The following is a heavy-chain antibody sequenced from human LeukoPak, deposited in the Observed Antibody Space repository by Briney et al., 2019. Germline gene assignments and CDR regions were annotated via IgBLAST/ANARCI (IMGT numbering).Heavy chain of an antibody. J-gene: IGHJ5*02. Sequence: PSETLSLTCAVYGGSFSGYYWSWIRQPPGKGLEWIGEINYSGSTNYNPSLKSRVTISVDTSKNQFSLKLSSVTAADTAVYYCARYCSSTSCPKSWFDPWGQGTLVTVSS. CDR1: GGSFSGYY. CDR2: INYSGST. V-gene: IGHV4-34*01. D-gene: IGHD2-2*01. CDR3: ARYCSSTSCPKSWFDP.